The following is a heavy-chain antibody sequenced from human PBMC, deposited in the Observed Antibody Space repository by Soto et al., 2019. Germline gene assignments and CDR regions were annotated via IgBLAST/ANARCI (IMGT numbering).Heavy chain of an antibody. D-gene: IGHD3-10*02. CDR2: IYHSGST. CDR1: GGSISSSNW. Sequence: QVQLQESGPGLVKPSGTLSLTCAVSGGSISSSNWWSWVRQPPGKGLEWIGEIYHSGSTNYNPSLNSRVPISGAKSKNQFSLKLSAVTSEDTAVYSCARENVVRGLYDYWGQGTLVTVSS. CDR3: ARENVVRGLYDY. J-gene: IGHJ4*02. V-gene: IGHV4-4*02.